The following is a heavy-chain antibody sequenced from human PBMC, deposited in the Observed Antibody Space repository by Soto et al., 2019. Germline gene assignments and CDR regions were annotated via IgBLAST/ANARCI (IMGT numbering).Heavy chain of an antibody. CDR1: GGSISSGGYY. CDR2: IYYSGST. J-gene: IGHJ5*02. V-gene: IGHV4-31*03. CDR3: ARVYIAAAGSVSYWFDP. Sequence: PSETLSLTCTVSGGSISSGGYYWSWTRQHPGKGLEWIGYIYYSGSTYYNPSLKSRVTISVDTSKNQFSLKLSSVTAADTAVYYCARVYIAAAGSVSYWFDPWGQGTLVTVSS. D-gene: IGHD6-13*01.